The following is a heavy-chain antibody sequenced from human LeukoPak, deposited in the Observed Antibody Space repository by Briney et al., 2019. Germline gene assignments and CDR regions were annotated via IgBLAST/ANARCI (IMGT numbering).Heavy chain of an antibody. D-gene: IGHD2-15*01. CDR3: ARQGEVVVAATPSYFDY. CDR1: GFTFSSYG. Sequence: GRSLRLSCAASGFTFSSYGMHWVRQAPGKGLEWVAVIWYDRSNKYYADSVKGRFTISRDNSKNTLYLQMNSLRAEDTAVYYCARQGEVVVAATPSYFDYWGQGTLVTVSS. CDR2: IWYDRSNK. J-gene: IGHJ4*02. V-gene: IGHV3-33*01.